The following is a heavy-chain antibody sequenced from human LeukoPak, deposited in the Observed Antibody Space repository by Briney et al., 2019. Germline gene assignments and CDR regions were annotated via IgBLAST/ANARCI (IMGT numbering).Heavy chain of an antibody. J-gene: IGHJ6*03. V-gene: IGHV4-39*01. CDR1: GGSIRSSTYY. CDR3: ARQDGYNRYYCYYMDV. Sequence: SETLSLTCTVSGGSIRSSTYYWGWIRQPPGKGLEWIGSIYYSGATNYNPSLKSRVTISVDTSKNQFSLKLSSVTAADTAVFYCARQDGYNRYYCYYMDVWGEGTTVTVSS. CDR2: IYYSGAT. D-gene: IGHD5-24*01.